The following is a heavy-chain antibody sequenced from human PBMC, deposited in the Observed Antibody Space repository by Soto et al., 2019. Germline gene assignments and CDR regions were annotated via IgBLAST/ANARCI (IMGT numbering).Heavy chain of an antibody. CDR2: IKQDGSEK. Sequence: EVQLVESGGGLVQPGGSLRLSCAASGFTFSSYWMSWVRQAPGKGLEWVANIKQDGSEKYYVDSVKGRFTISRDNAKNSLYLQMNSLRAEDTAVYYCARGTYYDFWSGYYFDYWGQGTLVTVSS. CDR1: GFTFSSYW. V-gene: IGHV3-7*01. D-gene: IGHD3-3*01. CDR3: ARGTYYDFWSGYYFDY. J-gene: IGHJ4*02.